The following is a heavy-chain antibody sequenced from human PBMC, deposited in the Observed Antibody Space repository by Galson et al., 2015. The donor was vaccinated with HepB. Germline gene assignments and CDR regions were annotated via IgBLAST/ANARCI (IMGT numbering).Heavy chain of an antibody. CDR3: AREALGSRDSSGGDQGY. D-gene: IGHD3-22*01. Sequence: SGAEVKKPGESLRISCKASGGTFSSYTISWVRQAPGQGLEWMGRIIPILGIANYAQKFQGRVTITADKSTSTAYMELSSLRSEDTAVYYCAREALGSRDSSGGDQGYWGQGTLVTVSS. V-gene: IGHV1-69*04. J-gene: IGHJ4*02. CDR2: IIPILGIA. CDR1: GGTFSSYT.